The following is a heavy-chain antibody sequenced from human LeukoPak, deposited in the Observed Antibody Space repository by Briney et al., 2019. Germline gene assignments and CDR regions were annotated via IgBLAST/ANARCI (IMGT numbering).Heavy chain of an antibody. CDR1: GGSCNDYY. CDR2: IHPYGIF. D-gene: IGHD5-24*01. J-gene: IGHJ4*02. V-gene: IGHV4-34*01. CDR3: ARGRDRSKAGDH. Sequence: SETLSLTCAVYGGSCNDYYCSWIRQPPGKGLEWIGEIHPYGIFYYNSSLMSRVTISIDTSKNQFSLRLTSVTAADTAFYYCARGRDRSKAGDHWGQGSLVTVSS.